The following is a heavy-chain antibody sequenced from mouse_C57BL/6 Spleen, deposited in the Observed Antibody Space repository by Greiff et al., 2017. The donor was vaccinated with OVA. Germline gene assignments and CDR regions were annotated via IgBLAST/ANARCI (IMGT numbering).Heavy chain of an antibody. V-gene: IGHV1-52*01. CDR3: AREGLLLHYFDY. Sequence: VQLQQPGAELVRPGSSVKLSCKASGYTFTSYWMHWVKQRPIQGLEWIGNIDPSDSETHYNQKFKDKATLTVDKSSSTAYMQLSSLTSEDSAVYYCAREGLLLHYFDYWGQGTTLTVSS. D-gene: IGHD2-3*01. CDR1: GYTFTSYW. J-gene: IGHJ2*01. CDR2: IDPSDSET.